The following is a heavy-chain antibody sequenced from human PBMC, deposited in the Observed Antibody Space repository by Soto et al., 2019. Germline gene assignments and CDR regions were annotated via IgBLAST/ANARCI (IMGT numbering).Heavy chain of an antibody. D-gene: IGHD2-15*01. CDR2: IIPIFGTA. CDR3: ARESCSGGSCYSGYYYYGMDF. V-gene: IGHV1-69*01. Sequence: QVQLVQSWAEGKKPGSSVKVSCKASGGTFSSYAISWVRQAPGQGLEWMGGIIPIFGTANYARTFQGRVTITADETTTTAYMELSSLRSEETAVYYCARESCSGGSCYSGYYYYGMDFWGQGTTVTVSS. CDR1: GGTFSSYA. J-gene: IGHJ6*02.